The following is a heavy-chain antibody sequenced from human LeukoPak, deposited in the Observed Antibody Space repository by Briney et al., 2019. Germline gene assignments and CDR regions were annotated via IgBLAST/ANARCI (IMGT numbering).Heavy chain of an antibody. CDR2: ISHSGST. CDR3: ARSKGGDYDSGRYQVDY. Sequence: SETLSLTCAVYGGSFSGYYWSWIRQPPGKGLEWIWEISHSGSTNYNPSLKSRVTISVDTSKNQFSLKLSSVTAADTAVYYCARSKGGDYDSGRYQVDYWGQGTLVTVSS. CDR1: GGSFSGYY. J-gene: IGHJ4*02. D-gene: IGHD3-10*01. V-gene: IGHV4-34*01.